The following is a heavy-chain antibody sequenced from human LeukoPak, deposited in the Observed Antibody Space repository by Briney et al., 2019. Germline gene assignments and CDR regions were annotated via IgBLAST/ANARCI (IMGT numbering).Heavy chain of an antibody. CDR2: IYSGGAT. CDR1: GITVSTNY. V-gene: IGHV3-66*04. Sequence: GGSLRLSCAASGITVSTNYMSWVRQAPGKGLEWVSIIYSGGATFYADSVKGRFTISRENSKNTLWLQMNSLRAEDTAVYYCARLHYDVLTGPFDYWGQGTLVTVSS. J-gene: IGHJ4*02. D-gene: IGHD3-9*01. CDR3: ARLHYDVLTGPFDY.